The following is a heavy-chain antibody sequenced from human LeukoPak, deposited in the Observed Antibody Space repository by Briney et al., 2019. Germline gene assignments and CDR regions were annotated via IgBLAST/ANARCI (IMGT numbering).Heavy chain of an antibody. Sequence: ASVKVSCKASGYTFTSYDINWVRQATGQGLEWMGWMKPNSGNTGYAQKFQGRATMTRDTSISTAYMELSSLRSEDTAVYYCARSDFWGGTPGVKWFDPWGQGTPVTVSS. CDR2: MKPNSGNT. CDR1: GYTFTSYD. J-gene: IGHJ5*02. CDR3: ARSDFWGGTPGVKWFDP. D-gene: IGHD3-3*01. V-gene: IGHV1-8*01.